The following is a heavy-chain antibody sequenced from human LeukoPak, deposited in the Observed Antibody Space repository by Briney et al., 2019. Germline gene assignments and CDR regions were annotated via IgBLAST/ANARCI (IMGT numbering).Heavy chain of an antibody. CDR1: GYTFTGYY. J-gene: IGHJ4*02. D-gene: IGHD3-10*01. Sequence: ASVKVSCKASGYTFTGYYMHWVRQAPGQGLEWMGWINPNSGGTNYAQKLQGRVTMTTDTSTSTAYMELRSQRSDDTAVYYCARDRARLLWFGELLDYFDYWGQGTLVTVSS. CDR2: INPNSGGT. V-gene: IGHV1-2*02. CDR3: ARDRARLLWFGELLDYFDY.